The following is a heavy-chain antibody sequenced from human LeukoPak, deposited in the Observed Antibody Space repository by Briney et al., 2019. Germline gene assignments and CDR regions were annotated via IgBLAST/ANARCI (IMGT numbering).Heavy chain of an antibody. CDR1: GGSFSGYC. J-gene: IGHJ3*01. Sequence: SETLSLTCAVYGGSFSGYCWSWIRQPPGKGLEWIGEINHSGSTNYNPSLKSRVTISVDTSKNQFSLKLSSVTAADTAVYYCARDSLDYYDSSGYHLDWGQGTMVTVSS. D-gene: IGHD3-22*01. CDR2: INHSGST. V-gene: IGHV4-34*01. CDR3: ARDSLDYYDSSGYHLD.